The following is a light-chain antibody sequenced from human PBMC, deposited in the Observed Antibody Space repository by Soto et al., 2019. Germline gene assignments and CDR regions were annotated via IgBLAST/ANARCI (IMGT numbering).Light chain of an antibody. CDR3: QQHGTSPIT. Sequence: EIVLTQSPATLSFSPGERATLSCRASQSVSSYLAWYQQKPGQTPRLLVYGASNRATGIPDRFSGSGSGMDFTLTISRLEPDDFAVYYCQQHGTSPITFGQGTRLEIK. CDR2: GAS. V-gene: IGKV3-20*01. CDR1: QSVSSY. J-gene: IGKJ5*01.